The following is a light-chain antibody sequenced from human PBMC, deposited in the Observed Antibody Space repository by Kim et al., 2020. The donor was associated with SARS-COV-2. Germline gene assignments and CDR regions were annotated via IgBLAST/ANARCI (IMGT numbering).Light chain of an antibody. J-gene: IGKJ2*01. V-gene: IGKV3-15*01. CDR1: QSVSSN. CDR3: QQYNNWRT. CDR2: GAS. Sequence: LSGSPGERDTLSCRASQSVSSNLAWYQQKPGQAPRLLIYGASTRATGIPARFSGSGSGTEFTLTISSLQSEDFAVYYCQQYNNWRTFGQGTKLEI.